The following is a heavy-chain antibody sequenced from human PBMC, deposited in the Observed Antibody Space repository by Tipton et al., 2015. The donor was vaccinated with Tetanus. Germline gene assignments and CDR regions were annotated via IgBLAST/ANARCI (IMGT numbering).Heavy chain of an antibody. Sequence: QLVQSGAEVKKPGASVKVSCRTSGYTFTRHYIHWVRQAPGQGLEWMGWIDPNSGGTNYAHKFRGRVSMTSDTSINTAYLELSGLTSDDTAVYFCARGHSPLYNWNFGYFDFWGQGTLVTVSS. D-gene: IGHD1-7*01. CDR3: ARGHSPLYNWNFGYFDF. CDR1: GYTFTRHY. CDR2: IDPNSGGT. V-gene: IGHV1-2*07. J-gene: IGHJ4*02.